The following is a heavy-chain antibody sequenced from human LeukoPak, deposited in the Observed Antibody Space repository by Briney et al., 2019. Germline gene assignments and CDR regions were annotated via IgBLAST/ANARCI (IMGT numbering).Heavy chain of an antibody. CDR2: IRYDGSNK. V-gene: IGHV3-30*02. CDR1: GLTFSSYG. Sequence: GGSPRLSCAASGLTFSSYGMHWVRQAPGKGLEWVAFIRYDGSNKYYADSVKGRFTISRDNSKNTLYLQMNSLRAEDTAVYYCAKVAREFMGAFDIWGQGTMVTVSS. D-gene: IGHD3-10*01. CDR3: AKVAREFMGAFDI. J-gene: IGHJ3*02.